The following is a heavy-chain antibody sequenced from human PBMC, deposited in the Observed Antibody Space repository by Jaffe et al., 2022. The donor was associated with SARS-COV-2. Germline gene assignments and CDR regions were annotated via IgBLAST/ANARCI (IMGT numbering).Heavy chain of an antibody. V-gene: IGHV4-31*03. D-gene: IGHD3-10*01. J-gene: IGHJ5*02. Sequence: QVQLQESGPGLVKPSQTLSLTCTVSGGSISSADYYWSWIRQDPGKGLEWIGNIFYSGNIHHNPTLKSRVTISVDTSKNQFSLKLTSVTAADTAVYYCARMVPIIRGVIGWFDPWGQGTLVTVSS. CDR2: IFYSGNI. CDR3: ARMVPIIRGVIGWFDP. CDR1: GGSISSADYY.